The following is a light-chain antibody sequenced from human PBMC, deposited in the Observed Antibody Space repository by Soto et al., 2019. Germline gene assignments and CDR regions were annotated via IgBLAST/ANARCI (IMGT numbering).Light chain of an antibody. CDR2: EVS. Sequence: QSVLTQPPSVSGSPGQSVTISCTGTSTDLVSYNRVSWYQQPPGTAPKLMIYEVSKRPSGVPDRFSGSKSGNTASLTISGLQAADEADYYCSLYTSENAYVFGTGTKVTV. V-gene: IGLV2-18*01. CDR3: SLYTSENAYV. J-gene: IGLJ1*01. CDR1: STDLVSYNR.